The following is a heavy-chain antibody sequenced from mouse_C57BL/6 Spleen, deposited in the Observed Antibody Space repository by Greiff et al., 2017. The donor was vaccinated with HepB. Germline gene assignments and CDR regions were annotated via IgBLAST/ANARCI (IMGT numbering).Heavy chain of an antibody. CDR1: GYAFSSYW. V-gene: IGHV1-80*01. CDR3: ARSSDGYYNFDY. J-gene: IGHJ2*01. Sequence: VQLQQSGAELVKPGASVKISCKASGYAFSSYWMNWVKQRPGKGLEWIGQIYPGDGDTNYNGKFKGKATLTADNSSSTAYMQLSSLTSEDSAVYFCARSSDGYYNFDYWGQGTTLTVSS. CDR2: IYPGDGDT. D-gene: IGHD2-3*01.